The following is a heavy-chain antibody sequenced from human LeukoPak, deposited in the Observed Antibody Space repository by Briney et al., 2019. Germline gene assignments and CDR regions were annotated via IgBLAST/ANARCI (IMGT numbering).Heavy chain of an antibody. J-gene: IGHJ4*02. V-gene: IGHV3-53*05. CDR2: IYSGGNT. D-gene: IGHD3-10*01. CDR1: GFTVSSNH. Sequence: GGSLRLSCAASGFTVSSNHMSWVRQAPGKGLEWVSVIYSGGNTFYADSVQGRFTISRDNSANTLYLQMSSLRPEDTAVYYCVKPARGSGIQNGFDYWGQGTLVTVSS. CDR3: VKPARGSGIQNGFDY.